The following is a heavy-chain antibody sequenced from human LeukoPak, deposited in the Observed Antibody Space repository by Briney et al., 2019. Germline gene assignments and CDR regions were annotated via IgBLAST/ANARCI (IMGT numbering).Heavy chain of an antibody. J-gene: IGHJ4*02. D-gene: IGHD3-10*01. CDR1: GGSFSGYY. CDR3: ARQTGSGLFSLP. Sequence: PSETLSLTCAVYGGSFSGYYWSWIRQPPGKGLEWIGEINHSGSTNYNPSLKSRVTISVDTSKNQFSPKLSSVTAADTAVYYCARQTGSGLFSLPGGQGTLVTVSS. V-gene: IGHV4-34*01. CDR2: INHSGST.